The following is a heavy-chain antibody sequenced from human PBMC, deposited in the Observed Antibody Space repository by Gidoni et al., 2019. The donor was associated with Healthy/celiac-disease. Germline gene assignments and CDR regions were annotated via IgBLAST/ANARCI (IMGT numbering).Heavy chain of an antibody. CDR3: ARAIAAAGTGLVGD. CDR2: IIPIFGTA. CDR1: GGTFSSYA. Sequence: QLPLVQSGAEVKKPGSSVKVSCKASGGTFSSYAISWVRQAAGQGLEWMGGIIPIFGTANYAQKFQGRVTITADESTSTAYRERSSLRSEDTAVYYCARAIAAAGTGLVGDWGQGTLVTVSS. V-gene: IGHV1-69*01. J-gene: IGHJ4*02. D-gene: IGHD6-13*01.